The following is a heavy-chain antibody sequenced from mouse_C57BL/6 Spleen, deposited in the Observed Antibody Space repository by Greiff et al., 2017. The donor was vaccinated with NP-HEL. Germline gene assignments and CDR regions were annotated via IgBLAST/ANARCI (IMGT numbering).Heavy chain of an antibody. CDR3: ARSYGSSLWYFDV. V-gene: IGHV1-63*01. J-gene: IGHJ1*03. CDR1: GYTFTNYW. Sequence: VKLMESGAELVRPGTSVKMSCKASGYTFTNYWIGWAKQRPGHGLEWIGDIYPGGGYTNYNEKFKGKATLTAYKSSSTAYMQFSSLTSEDSAIYYCARSYGSSLWYFDVWGTGTTVTVSS. D-gene: IGHD1-1*01. CDR2: IYPGGGYT.